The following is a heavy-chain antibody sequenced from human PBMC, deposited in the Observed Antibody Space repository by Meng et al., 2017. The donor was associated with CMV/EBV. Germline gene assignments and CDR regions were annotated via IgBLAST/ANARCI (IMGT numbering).Heavy chain of an antibody. D-gene: IGHD3-16*01. J-gene: IGHJ3*02. Sequence: ASVKVSCKAPGYTFTGYYMHWVRQAPGQGLEWMGWINPNSGGTNYAQKFQGGVTMTRDTSISTAYMELSRLRSDDTAVYYCARDLGGHDAFDIWGRGTMVTVSS. CDR1: GYTFTGYY. CDR3: ARDLGGHDAFDI. V-gene: IGHV1-2*02. CDR2: INPNSGGT.